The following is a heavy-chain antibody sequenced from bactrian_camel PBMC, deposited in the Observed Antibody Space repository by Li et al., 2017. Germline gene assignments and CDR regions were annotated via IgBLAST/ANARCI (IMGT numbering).Heavy chain of an antibody. V-gene: IGHV3S31*01. CDR2: IYFGGPGDGLT. CDR1: GFTDLHERR. D-gene: IGHD2*01. Sequence: VQLVESGGGLVQPGGSLRLSCASFGFTDLHERRCMAWFRRGPGQEREGVAAIYFGGPGDGLTYYDDSVEGRFTITRDNARNTLYLQMNSLKPEDTGMYFCSSALPIGILGQGTQVTVS. J-gene: IGHJ4*01.